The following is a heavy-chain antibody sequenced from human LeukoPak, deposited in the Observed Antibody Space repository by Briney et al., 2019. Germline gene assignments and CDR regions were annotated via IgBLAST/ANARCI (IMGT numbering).Heavy chain of an antibody. CDR2: ISASGDVT. CDR1: GFSFSAYP. Sequence: PGGSLRLSCAASGFSFSAYPMGWVRQAPGKGLQWLSGISASGDVTFHADRVKGRFAISRDNSKNTLYLQMTGLRAGDTAEYYCAKSHFTSATGTGRAFHIWGQGTMVTVSS. D-gene: IGHD1-1*01. J-gene: IGHJ3*02. V-gene: IGHV3-23*01. CDR3: AKSHFTSATGTGRAFHI.